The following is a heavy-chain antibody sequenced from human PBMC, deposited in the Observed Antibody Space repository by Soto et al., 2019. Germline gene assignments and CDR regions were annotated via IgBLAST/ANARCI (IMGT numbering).Heavy chain of an antibody. Sequence: QITLKESGPPLVKPTQTLTLTCTFSGFALSTEGVAVGWIRPPPGKALEWLSVIYWDDDERSSPSLRSRLTITKDTSKNHVVLTMTNMDPLDTATYYCAHRDRASGGLFDYWGHGILVTVSS. CDR3: AHRDRASGGLFDY. J-gene: IGHJ4*01. V-gene: IGHV2-5*02. CDR2: IYWDDDE. CDR1: GFALSTEGVA. D-gene: IGHD3-10*01.